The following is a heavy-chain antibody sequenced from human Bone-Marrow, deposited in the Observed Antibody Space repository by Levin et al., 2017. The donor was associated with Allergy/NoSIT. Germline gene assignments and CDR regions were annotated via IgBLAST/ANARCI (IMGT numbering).Heavy chain of an antibody. CDR2: ISSSSSYT. CDR1: GFTFSDYY. J-gene: IGHJ6*03. D-gene: IGHD3-10*01. Sequence: GGSLRLSCAASGFTFSDYYMSWIRQAPGKGLEWVSYISSSSSYTNYADSVKGRFTISRDNAKNSLYLQMNSLRAEDTAVYYCAREGVVPNYYYYMDVWGKGTTVTVSS. CDR3: AREGVVPNYYYYMDV. V-gene: IGHV3-11*05.